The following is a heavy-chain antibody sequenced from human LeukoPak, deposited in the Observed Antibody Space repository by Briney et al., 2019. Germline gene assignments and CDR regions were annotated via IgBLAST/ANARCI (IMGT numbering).Heavy chain of an antibody. CDR1: GFTFSSYW. V-gene: IGHV3-74*01. Sequence: GRSLRLSCAASGFTFSSYWMHWVRQAPGKGLVWVSRINSDGSSTSYADSVKGRFTISRDNAKNTLYLQMNSLRAEDTAVYYCAREVGYDPSWWFDPWGRGTLVTVSS. CDR3: AREVGYDPSWWFDP. J-gene: IGHJ5*02. CDR2: INSDGSST. D-gene: IGHD3-3*01.